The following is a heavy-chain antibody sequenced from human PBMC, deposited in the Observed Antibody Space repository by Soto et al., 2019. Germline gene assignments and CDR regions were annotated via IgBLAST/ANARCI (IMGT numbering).Heavy chain of an antibody. V-gene: IGHV1-8*01. J-gene: IGHJ5*02. D-gene: IGHD3-9*01. CDR3: VWQCYDILSGHNWFDP. CDR1: GYTFTRYD. CDR2: MNPNSGNT. Sequence: RASVKVSCKHSGYTFTRYDINWLRQATGEGREGMGWMNPNSGNTGHAQKSQGRVTMTRNTSIGPAYMELSSLRSEGTAVYYCVWQCYDILSGHNWFDPWGQGTLVNVSS.